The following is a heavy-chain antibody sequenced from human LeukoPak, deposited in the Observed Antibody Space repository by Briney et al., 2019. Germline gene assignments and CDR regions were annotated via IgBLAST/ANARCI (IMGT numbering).Heavy chain of an antibody. CDR1: GFRVSSNH. CDR3: ATAEGEN. D-gene: IGHD3-16*01. Sequence: PGGSLRLSCAASGFRVSSNHMSWVRQAPGKGLEWGSIIYSGGSTSYADSVKGRFTISIDNYKNTLYLQMNSLRAEDTAVYYCATAEGENWGQGTLVTVSS. V-gene: IGHV3-53*01. CDR2: IYSGGST. J-gene: IGHJ4*02.